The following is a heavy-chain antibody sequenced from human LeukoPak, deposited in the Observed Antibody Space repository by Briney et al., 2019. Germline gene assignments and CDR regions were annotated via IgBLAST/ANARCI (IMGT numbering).Heavy chain of an antibody. CDR1: GGSISSGGYY. CDR3: ARDAGAYAFDI. CDR2: IYYSGST. D-gene: IGHD4-17*01. Sequence: SETLSLTCTVSGGSISSGGYYWSWIRQHPGKGLEWIGYIYYSGSTYYNPSLKSRVTISVDTSKNQFSLKLSSATAADTAVYYCARDAGAYAFDIWGQGTMVTVSS. V-gene: IGHV4-31*03. J-gene: IGHJ3*02.